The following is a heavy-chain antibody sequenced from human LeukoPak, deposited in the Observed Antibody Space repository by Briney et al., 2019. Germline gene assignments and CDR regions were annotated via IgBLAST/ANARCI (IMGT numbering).Heavy chain of an antibody. CDR2: INWNGGST. CDR3: ARARAGSYRRGAFDI. Sequence: PGGSLRLSCAASGFTFDDYGMSWVRHAPGKGLEWGSGINWNGGSTGYADSVKGRFTISRDNAKNSLYLQMNSLRAEDTALYHCARARAGSYRRGAFDIWGQGTMVTVSS. J-gene: IGHJ3*02. CDR1: GFTFDDYG. V-gene: IGHV3-20*01. D-gene: IGHD1-26*01.